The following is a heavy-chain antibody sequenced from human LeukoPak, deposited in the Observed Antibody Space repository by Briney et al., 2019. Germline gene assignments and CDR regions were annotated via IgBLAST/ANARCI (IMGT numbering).Heavy chain of an antibody. V-gene: IGHV1-2*02. CDR1: GYTFTGYY. Sequence: ASVKVSCKASGYTFTGYYMNRVRQAPGQGLEWMGWINPNSGRTNYAQNFQGRVTMTRDPSISTAYMELNSLTSNDTAVYYCARTREYSSSWYFPPFDPWGQGTLVTVSS. J-gene: IGHJ5*02. CDR2: INPNSGRT. D-gene: IGHD6-13*01. CDR3: ARTREYSSSWYFPPFDP.